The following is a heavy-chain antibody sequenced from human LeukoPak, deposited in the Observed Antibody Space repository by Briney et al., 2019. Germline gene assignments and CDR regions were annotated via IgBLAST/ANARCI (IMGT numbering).Heavy chain of an antibody. Sequence: PSETLSLTCTVSGASISSYYWSWIRQPPGKGPEWIGYIYYSGSTSYNPSLKSRVTISVDTSKNQFSLNLSSVTAADTAVYYCARWSLYSSGWYFDYWGQGILVTVSS. CDR2: IYYSGST. J-gene: IGHJ4*02. D-gene: IGHD6-19*01. CDR3: ARWSLYSSGWYFDY. CDR1: GASISSYY. V-gene: IGHV4-59*01.